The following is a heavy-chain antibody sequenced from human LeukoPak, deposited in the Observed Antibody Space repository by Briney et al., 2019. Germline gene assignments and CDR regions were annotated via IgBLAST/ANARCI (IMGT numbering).Heavy chain of an antibody. J-gene: IGHJ4*02. CDR1: GFTFDNYA. Sequence: GRSLRLSCAPSGFTFDNYAMHWVRQAPGKGLEWVALISYDGGNIYYADSVQGRFTISRDNSKNTLYLQMNSLRPEDTAVYYCARDPPLGTGWSQNYFDYWGQGTLVTVSS. CDR2: ISYDGGNI. D-gene: IGHD6-19*01. V-gene: IGHV3-30*04. CDR3: ARDPPLGTGWSQNYFDY.